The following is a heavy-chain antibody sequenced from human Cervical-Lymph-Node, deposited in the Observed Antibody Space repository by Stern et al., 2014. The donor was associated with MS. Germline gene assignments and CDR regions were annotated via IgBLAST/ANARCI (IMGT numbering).Heavy chain of an antibody. J-gene: IGHJ4*02. D-gene: IGHD6-13*01. Sequence: LVESEGGVVQPGRSLRLSCAASGLTFSSYGTHWVRQAPGKGLEWVAVIWYDGSNKYYADSVKGRFTISRDNSKNTLYLQMNSLRAEDTAVYYCARDRYSSSWYNYFDYWGQGTLVTVSS. CDR2: IWYDGSNK. V-gene: IGHV3-33*01. CDR1: GLTFSSYG. CDR3: ARDRYSSSWYNYFDY.